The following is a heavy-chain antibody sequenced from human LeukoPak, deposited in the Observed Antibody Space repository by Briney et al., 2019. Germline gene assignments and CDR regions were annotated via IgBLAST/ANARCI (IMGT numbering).Heavy chain of an antibody. J-gene: IGHJ2*01. CDR2: IYYSGST. CDR3: ARDISPSGYCSGGSCTEYFDL. V-gene: IGHV4-39*07. Sequence: PSETLSLTCTVSGGSISSSSYYWGWIRQPPGKGLEWIGSIYYSGSTYYNPSLKSRVTISVDTSKNQFSLKLSSVTAADTAVYYCARDISPSGYCSGGSCTEYFDLWGRGTLVTVSS. D-gene: IGHD2-15*01. CDR1: GGSISSSSYY.